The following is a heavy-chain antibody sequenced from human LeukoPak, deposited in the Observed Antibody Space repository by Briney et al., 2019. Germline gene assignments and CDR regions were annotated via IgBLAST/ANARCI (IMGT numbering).Heavy chain of an antibody. J-gene: IGHJ4*02. D-gene: IGHD2-2*01. CDR3: ARSAGYCSSTSCYYYDY. CDR1: GFTFSSYA. V-gene: IGHV3-30*04. CDR2: ISYDGSNK. Sequence: GGSLRLSCAASGFTFSSYAMHWVRQAPGKGLEWVAVISYDGSNKYYADSVKGRFTISRDNSKNTLFLQMNSLSADDTAVYYCARSAGYCSSTSCYYYDYWGQGTLVTVSS.